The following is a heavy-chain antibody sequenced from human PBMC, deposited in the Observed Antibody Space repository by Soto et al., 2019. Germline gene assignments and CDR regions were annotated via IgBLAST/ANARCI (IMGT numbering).Heavy chain of an antibody. V-gene: IGHV1-46*01. D-gene: IGHD2-21*01. CDR3: ARRYCGGTTCQSIDF. J-gene: IGHJ4*02. CDR1: GYTFTSYY. CDR2: INPSGGST. Sequence: ASVKVSCKASGYTFTSYYMHWVRQAPGQGLEWMGIINPSGGSTSYAQKFQGRVTMTRDTSTSTVYMELSSLSPDDTGVYYCARRYCGGTTCQSIDFWGQGTLVTVSS.